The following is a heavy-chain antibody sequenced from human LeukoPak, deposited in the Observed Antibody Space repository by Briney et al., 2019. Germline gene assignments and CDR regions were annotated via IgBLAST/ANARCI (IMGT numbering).Heavy chain of an antibody. CDR3: ARPRYYDISRSGNYFDY. Sequence: PGGSLRLSCAASGFTFSSYAMHWVRQAPGKGLEWVAVISYDGRNKYYADSVKGRFTISRDNSKNTLYLQMNSLRAEGTAIYYCARPRYYDISRSGNYFDYWGQGTLVTVSS. V-gene: IGHV3-30-3*01. D-gene: IGHD3-9*01. CDR2: ISYDGRNK. CDR1: GFTFSSYA. J-gene: IGHJ4*02.